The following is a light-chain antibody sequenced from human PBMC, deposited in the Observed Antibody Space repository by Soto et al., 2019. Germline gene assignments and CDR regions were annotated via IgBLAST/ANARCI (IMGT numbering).Light chain of an antibody. CDR1: QSVSSN. Sequence: EIVLTQPPATLSVSPGDRVTLSCRASQSVSSNLAWYQQKPGQTPRLLIYGASTRATGVPPRFSGSRSGTECTLTISSLQSEDVAVYCCQQYFNWPPYTFGEGTKLDFK. J-gene: IGKJ2*01. V-gene: IGKV3-15*01. CDR3: QQYFNWPPYT. CDR2: GAS.